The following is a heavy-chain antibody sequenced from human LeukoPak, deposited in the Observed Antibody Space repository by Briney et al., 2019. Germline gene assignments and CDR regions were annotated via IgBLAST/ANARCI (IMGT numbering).Heavy chain of an antibody. J-gene: IGHJ4*02. V-gene: IGHV3-21*01. D-gene: IGHD6-6*01. Sequence: GGSLRLSCAASGFTFRSYSMNWVRQAPGKGLEWVSSISSSSSYIYYADSVKGRFTMSRDNAKNSLYLQMNSLRAEDTAVYYCARVGVRYSSSATFDYWGQGTLVTVSS. CDR2: ISSSSSYI. CDR3: ARVGVRYSSSATFDY. CDR1: GFTFRSYS.